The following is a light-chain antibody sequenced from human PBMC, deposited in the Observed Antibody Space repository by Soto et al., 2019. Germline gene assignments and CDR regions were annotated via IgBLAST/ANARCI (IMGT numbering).Light chain of an antibody. CDR1: QTISSW. CDR3: QQSYNSPIT. J-gene: IGKJ5*01. CDR2: KAS. Sequence: LMSQSPSSMSASVGDRVTITCRARQTISSWLAWYQQKPGKAPKLLIYKASTLKSGVPSRFSGSGSGTEFTLTISSLQPDDFAAYFGQQSYNSPITFGQGARLEI. V-gene: IGKV1-5*03.